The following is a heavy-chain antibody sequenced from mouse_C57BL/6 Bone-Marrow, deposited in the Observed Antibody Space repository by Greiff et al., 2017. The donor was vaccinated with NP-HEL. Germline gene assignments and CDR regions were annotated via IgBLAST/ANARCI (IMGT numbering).Heavy chain of an antibody. Sequence: EVQLQQSGAELVRPGASVKLSCTASGFNITDDYMHWVKPRPEQGLEWIGWIDPAHGDTDYASKFQGKTTITADTSSNSAYLHLSSLSSEDTVFYYCTPHFYAMDYWGQGTSVTVSS. CDR2: IDPAHGDT. CDR3: TPHFYAMDY. J-gene: IGHJ4*01. V-gene: IGHV14-4*01. CDR1: GFNITDDY.